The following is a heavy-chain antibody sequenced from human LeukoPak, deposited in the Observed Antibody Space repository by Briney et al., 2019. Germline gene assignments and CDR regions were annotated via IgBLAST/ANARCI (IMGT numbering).Heavy chain of an antibody. J-gene: IGHJ6*03. CDR3: AREAVVVTAIPSYYYYYMDV. D-gene: IGHD2-21*02. CDR2: INPNSGGT. CDR1: GYTFTSYY. V-gene: IGHV1-2*02. Sequence: ASVKVSCKASGYTFTSYYMHWVRQAPGQGLEWMGWINPNSGGTNYAQKFQGRVTMTRDTSISTAYMELSRLRSDDTAVYYCAREAVVVTAIPSYYYYYMDVWGKGTTVTVSS.